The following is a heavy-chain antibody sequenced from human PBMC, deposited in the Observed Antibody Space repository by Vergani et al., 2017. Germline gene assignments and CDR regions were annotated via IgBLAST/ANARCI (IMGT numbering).Heavy chain of an antibody. V-gene: IGHV3-30*03. CDR3: ATKSCGTPGCQIGYFRE. CDR2: ISYDGTQE. CDR1: GFTSSYYG. Sequence: QVHLVESGGGVVQPGRSLRLSCVVSGFTSSYYGMHWVRQAPGKGLEWVAVISYDGTQEYYADSVKGRFTISRDNSKSTLYLQMNSLRTEDTAVYYCATKSCGTPGCQIGYFREWGQGTLVTVCS. D-gene: IGHD1-1*01. J-gene: IGHJ1*01.